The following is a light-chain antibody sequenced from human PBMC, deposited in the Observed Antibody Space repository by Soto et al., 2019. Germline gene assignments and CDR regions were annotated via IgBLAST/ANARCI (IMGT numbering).Light chain of an antibody. J-gene: IGKJ1*01. Sequence: DIVMTQSPDSLAVSLGERATINCKSSKSVLYDSNNKNYLAWYQQKPGQPPKXXXYWASTRESGVPDRFSGTGSGTDFTLTISSLQAEDVAVYYCQQYYSIPKTFGQGTKVDIK. CDR3: QQYYSIPKT. V-gene: IGKV4-1*01. CDR2: WAS. CDR1: KSVLYDSNNKNY.